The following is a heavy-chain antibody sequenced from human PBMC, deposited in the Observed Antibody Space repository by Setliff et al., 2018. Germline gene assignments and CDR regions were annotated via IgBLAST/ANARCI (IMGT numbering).Heavy chain of an antibody. V-gene: IGHV4-38-2*01. J-gene: IGHJ6*02. Sequence: PSETLSLTCGVSGSSISNDYYWGWIRQPPGRGLEWIGIISHSGSTDYNPSLKSRVTISLDKSRNQFSLKLSSVTAADTAVYYCRFWSGLRYYGLDVWGQGTTVTVSS. D-gene: IGHD3-3*01. CDR1: GSSISNDYY. CDR3: RFWSGLRYYGLDV. CDR2: ISHSGST.